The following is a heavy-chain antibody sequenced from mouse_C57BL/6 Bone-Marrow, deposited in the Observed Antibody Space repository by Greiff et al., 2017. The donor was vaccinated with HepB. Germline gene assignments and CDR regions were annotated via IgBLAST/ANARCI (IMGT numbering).Heavy chain of an antibody. Sequence: QVQLQQSGAELVRPGTSVKMSCKASGYTFTNYWIGWAKQRPGHGLEWIGDIYPGGGYTNYNEKFKGKATLTADKSSSTAYMQFSSLTSEDSAIYYCARSDFYDYDIGYFDVWGTGTTVTVSS. D-gene: IGHD2-4*01. CDR3: ARSDFYDYDIGYFDV. CDR1: GYTFTNYW. CDR2: IYPGGGYT. J-gene: IGHJ1*03. V-gene: IGHV1-63*01.